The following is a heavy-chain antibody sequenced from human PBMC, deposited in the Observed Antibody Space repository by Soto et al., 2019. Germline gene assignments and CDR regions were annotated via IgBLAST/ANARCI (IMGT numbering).Heavy chain of an antibody. CDR2: ISGSGGST. CDR3: AKRGHSTSWYWFDP. Sequence: EVQLLESGGGLVQPGGSLRLSCAASAFTFTNDAMSWVRQAPGKGLKWVSSISGSGGSTYYADSVQGRFTISRDNSNNTLYLQMDSLRAEDTAVYFCAKRGHSTSWYWFDPWGQGTQVTVSS. D-gene: IGHD6-13*01. J-gene: IGHJ5*02. CDR1: AFTFTNDA. V-gene: IGHV3-23*01.